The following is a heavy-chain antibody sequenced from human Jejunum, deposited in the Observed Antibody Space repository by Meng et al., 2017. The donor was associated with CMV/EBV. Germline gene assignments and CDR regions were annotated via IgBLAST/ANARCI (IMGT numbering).Heavy chain of an antibody. CDR2: INHRGSA. CDR3: ARGITAYGSFNK. Sequence: TCGVVGGSFSSYYWSWLRQPPGKGLEWIGEINHRGSANYNPSLKSRLTILVDTSKQQFSLQLSSVTAADTAVYYCARGITAYGSFNKWGQGTLVTVSS. V-gene: IGHV4-34*01. J-gene: IGHJ4*02. CDR1: GGSFSSYY. D-gene: IGHD3-16*01.